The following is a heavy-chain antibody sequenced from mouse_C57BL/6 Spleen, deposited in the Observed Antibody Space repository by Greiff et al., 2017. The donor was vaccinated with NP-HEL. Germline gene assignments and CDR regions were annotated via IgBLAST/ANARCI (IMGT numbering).Heavy chain of an antibody. V-gene: IGHV14-4*01. D-gene: IGHD2-5*01. CDR3: TTAYYSNYPYAMDY. CDR1: GFNIKDDY. Sequence: EVQLQQSGAELVRPGASVKLSCTASGFNIKDDYMHWVKQRPEQGLEWIGWIDPENGDTEYASKFQGKATITADTSSNTAYLQLSSLTSEDTAVYYCTTAYYSNYPYAMDYWGQGTSVTVSS. CDR2: IDPENGDT. J-gene: IGHJ4*01.